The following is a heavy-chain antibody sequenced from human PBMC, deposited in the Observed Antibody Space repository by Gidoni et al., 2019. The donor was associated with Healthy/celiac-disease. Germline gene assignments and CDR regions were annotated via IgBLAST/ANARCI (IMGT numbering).Heavy chain of an antibody. CDR3: ANNGQYLVYYFDY. V-gene: IGHV3-23*01. J-gene: IGHJ4*02. D-gene: IGHD2-8*01. CDR2: ISGSGGST. CDR1: GFTFSSYA. Sequence: EVQLLESGGGLVQPGGSLRLSCAASGFTFSSYAMSWVRQAPGKGLEWVSAISGSGGSTYYADSVKGRFTISRDNSKNTLYLQMNSLRAEDTAVYYCANNGQYLVYYFDYWGQGTLVTVSS.